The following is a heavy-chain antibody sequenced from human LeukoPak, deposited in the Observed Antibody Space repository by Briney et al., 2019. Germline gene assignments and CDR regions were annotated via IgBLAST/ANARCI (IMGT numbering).Heavy chain of an antibody. CDR2: ISAYNGNT. CDR1: GYTFTSYG. J-gene: IGHJ4*02. CDR3: ARGLEYSSSSGENY. Sequence: ASVKVSCKASGYTFTSYGISWVRQAPGQGLEWLGWISAYNGNTNYAQKLQGRVTMTTDTSTSTAYMELRSLRSDDTAVYYCARGLEYSSSSGENYWGQGTLVTVSS. D-gene: IGHD6-6*01. V-gene: IGHV1-18*01.